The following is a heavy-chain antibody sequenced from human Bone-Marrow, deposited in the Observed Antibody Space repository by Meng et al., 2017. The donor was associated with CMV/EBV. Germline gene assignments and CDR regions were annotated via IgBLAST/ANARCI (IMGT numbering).Heavy chain of an antibody. CDR3: ARERRFSGTYSDFDY. Sequence: SETLSLTCTVSGGSISSYYWSWIRRPPGKGLEWLGTIYYRGTTYYTPSLKSRLTISVHTSQNQFSLWLTSVTAADTAIYYCARERRFSGTYSDFDYWGRGTLVTVSS. V-gene: IGHV4-39*07. D-gene: IGHD1-26*01. J-gene: IGHJ4*02. CDR2: IYYRGTT. CDR1: GGSISSYY.